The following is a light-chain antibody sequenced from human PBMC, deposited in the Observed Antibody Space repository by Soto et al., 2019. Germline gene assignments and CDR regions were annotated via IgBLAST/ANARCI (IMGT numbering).Light chain of an antibody. CDR3: QQFGSSPRFT. CDR1: QNINSRY. V-gene: IGKV3-20*01. CDR2: GAS. Sequence: EIVLTQSPGTLSLSPGERATLSCRASQNINSRYLAWYQQKPGQAPRLLIYGASSRATGIPDRFSGSGSGTKFNLTNSRLGPEDFAVYYCQQFGSSPRFTFGPGTKVDIK. J-gene: IGKJ3*01.